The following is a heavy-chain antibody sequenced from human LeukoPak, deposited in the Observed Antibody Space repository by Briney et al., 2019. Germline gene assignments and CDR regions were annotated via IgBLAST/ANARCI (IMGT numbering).Heavy chain of an antibody. CDR1: GFIFSSND. J-gene: IGHJ4*02. D-gene: IGHD3-10*01. CDR2: ISSSGYTI. Sequence: GGSLRLSCAASGFIFSSNDMNWVRQAPGKGLEWVSYISSSGYTIYYADSLKGRFTISRDNAKNSLYLQMNSLRAEDTAVYYCARAAGYYGNPDYWGQGTLVTVSS. V-gene: IGHV3-48*03. CDR3: ARAAGYYGNPDY.